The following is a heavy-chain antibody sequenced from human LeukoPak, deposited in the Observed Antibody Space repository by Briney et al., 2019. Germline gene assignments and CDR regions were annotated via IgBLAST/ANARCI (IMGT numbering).Heavy chain of an antibody. CDR2: IYHSGST. D-gene: IGHD4-11*01. CDR3: ARGNYRRGGFDY. Sequence: SETLSLTCAVSGGSISSGGYSWSWIRQPPGKGLEWIGYIYHSGSTYYNPSLKSRVTISVDRSKNQFSLKLSSVTAADTAVYYCARGNYRRGGFDYWGQGTLVTVSS. V-gene: IGHV4-30-2*01. CDR1: GGSISSGGYS. J-gene: IGHJ4*02.